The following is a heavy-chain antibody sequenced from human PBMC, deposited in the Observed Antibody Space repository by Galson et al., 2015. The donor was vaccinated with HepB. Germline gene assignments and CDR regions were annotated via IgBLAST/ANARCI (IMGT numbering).Heavy chain of an antibody. CDR3: AKDIYPQQQPHFQH. CDR2: ITWNSGNI. Sequence: SLRLSCAASGFTFDDYAMHWVRQAPGKGLEWVSGITWNSGNIDYADSVKGRFTISRDNGKNSLYLQMNSLRADDTAVYYCAKDIYPQQQPHFQHWGQGTLVTVSS. J-gene: IGHJ1*01. D-gene: IGHD6-13*01. CDR1: GFTFDDYA. V-gene: IGHV3-9*01.